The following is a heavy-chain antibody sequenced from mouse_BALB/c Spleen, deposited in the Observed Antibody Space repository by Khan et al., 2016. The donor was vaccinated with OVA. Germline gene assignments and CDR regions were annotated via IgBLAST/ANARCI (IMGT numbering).Heavy chain of an antibody. CDR2: IWGGGST. D-gene: IGHD2-14*01. CDR3: AGIFRGKTDYAMDY. V-gene: IGHV2-2*01. CDR1: GFSLSRYG. J-gene: IGHJ4*01. Sequence: QVQLKESGPGLVQPSQSLSITCTVSGFSLSRYGVHWVRQSPGKGLEWLGVIWGGGSTDYNAAFKSRLSISKDNSKSQVFFKMNSLQADDTAIYCAAGIFRGKTDYAMDYWGQGTSVTVSS.